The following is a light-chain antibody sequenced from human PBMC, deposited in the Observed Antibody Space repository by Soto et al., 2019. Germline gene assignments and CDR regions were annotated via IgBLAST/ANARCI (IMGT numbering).Light chain of an antibody. CDR2: GAS. Sequence: EIVMTQSPATLSVSPGERATLSCRASQSVSSNLAWYQQKPGHAPRLLIYGASTRATGIPARFSGSGSGTEFTLTISSLQSEDFAVYYCQQYNNWTFGQGTKVEIK. CDR1: QSVSSN. V-gene: IGKV3-15*01. CDR3: QQYNNWT. J-gene: IGKJ1*01.